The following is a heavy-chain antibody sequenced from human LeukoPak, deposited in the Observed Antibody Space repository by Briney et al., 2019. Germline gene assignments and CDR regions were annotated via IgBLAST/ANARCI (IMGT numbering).Heavy chain of an antibody. Sequence: ASVKVSCKASGYTFTSYDINWVRQATGQGLEWMGWMNPNSGNTGYAQKFQGRVTMTRNTSISTAYMELSSLRSEDTAVYYCARSYYGSGTSYYWGQGTLDTVSS. CDR3: ARSYYGSGTSYY. CDR2: MNPNSGNT. J-gene: IGHJ4*02. V-gene: IGHV1-8*01. CDR1: GYTFTSYD. D-gene: IGHD3-10*01.